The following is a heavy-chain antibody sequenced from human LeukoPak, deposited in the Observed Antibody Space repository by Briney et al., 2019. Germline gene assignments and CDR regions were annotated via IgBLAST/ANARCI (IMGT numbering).Heavy chain of an antibody. CDR2: IYYSGST. J-gene: IGHJ4*02. CDR1: GGSISSSSYY. CDR3: ARGGDGYYFDY. D-gene: IGHD3-16*01. Sequence: SETLSLTCTVSGGSISSSSYYWGWIRQPPGKGLEWIGSIYYSGSTYYNPSLKSRVTISVDTSKNQFSLKLSSVTAADTAVYYCARGGDGYYFDYWGQGTLVTVSS. V-gene: IGHV4-39*07.